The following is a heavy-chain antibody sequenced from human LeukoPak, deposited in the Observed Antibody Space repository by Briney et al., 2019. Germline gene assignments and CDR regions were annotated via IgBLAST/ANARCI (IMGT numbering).Heavy chain of an antibody. CDR3: AKDRAKNWNYALDY. D-gene: IGHD1-7*01. V-gene: IGHV3-53*01. J-gene: IGHJ4*02. CDR1: GFTVSSNY. Sequence: PGGSLRLSCAASGFTVSSNYMSWVRQAPGKGLEWVSVIYSGGSTYYADSVKGRFTISRDNSKNTLYLQMNSLRAEDTAVYYCAKDRAKNWNYALDYWGQGTLVTVSS. CDR2: IYSGGST.